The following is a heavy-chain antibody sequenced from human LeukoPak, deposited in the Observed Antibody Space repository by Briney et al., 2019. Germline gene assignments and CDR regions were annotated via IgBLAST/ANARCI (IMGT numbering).Heavy chain of an antibody. Sequence: PGESLRLSCAASGFTFSSYWMHWVRQAPWKGLVWVSHINSDGSSTNYADFVKGRFTISRDNARDTLYLQMNSLRAEDTAVYYCARSYSGSYYDFDYWGQGTLVTVSS. CDR3: ARSYSGSYYDFDY. D-gene: IGHD1-26*01. CDR2: INSDGSST. CDR1: GFTFSSYW. J-gene: IGHJ4*02. V-gene: IGHV3-74*01.